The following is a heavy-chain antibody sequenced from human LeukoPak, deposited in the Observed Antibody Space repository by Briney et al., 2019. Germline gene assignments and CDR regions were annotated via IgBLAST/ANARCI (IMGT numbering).Heavy chain of an antibody. Sequence: SETLSLTCTVSGGSISSYYWSWIRQPPGKGLEWIGYIYYSGSTNYNPSLKSRVTISVDTSKNQFSLKLSSVTAADTAVYYCARGGAVAGFKYYFDYWGQGTLVTVSS. CDR2: IYYSGST. CDR1: GGSISSYY. CDR3: ARGGAVAGFKYYFDY. V-gene: IGHV4-59*12. J-gene: IGHJ4*02. D-gene: IGHD6-19*01.